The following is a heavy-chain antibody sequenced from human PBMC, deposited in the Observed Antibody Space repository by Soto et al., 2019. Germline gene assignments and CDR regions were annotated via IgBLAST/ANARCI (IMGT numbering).Heavy chain of an antibody. J-gene: IGHJ6*03. D-gene: IGHD2-2*01. Sequence: SETLSLTCTVSGGSVSSGSYYWSWIRQPPGKGLEWIGYIYYSGSTNYNPSLKSRVTISVDTSKNQFSLKLSSVTAADTAVYYCARGGSTRDSYYYYYMDVWGKGTTVTVSS. CDR2: IYYSGST. CDR1: GGSVSSGSYY. CDR3: ARGGSTRDSYYYYYMDV. V-gene: IGHV4-61*01.